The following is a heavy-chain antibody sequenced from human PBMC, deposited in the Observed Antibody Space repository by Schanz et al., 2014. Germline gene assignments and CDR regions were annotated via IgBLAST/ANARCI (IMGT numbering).Heavy chain of an antibody. D-gene: IGHD2-2*02. CDR1: GFTLSSYA. V-gene: IGHV3-23*04. CDR3: AKHLYQYNYYGMDV. J-gene: IGHJ6*02. CDR2: ISGSGGST. Sequence: DVQLAESGGGLVQPGGSLRLSCAASGFTLSSYALSWVRQSPGKGLEWVSTISGSGGSTYYADSVKGRFTISRDNSKNTLSLQLNSLRADDTAVYYCAKHLYQYNYYGMDVWGQGTTVTVSS.